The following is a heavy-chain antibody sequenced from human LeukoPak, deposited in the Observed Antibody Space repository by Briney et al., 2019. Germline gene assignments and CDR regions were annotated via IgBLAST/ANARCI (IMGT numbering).Heavy chain of an antibody. CDR2: FDPEDGET. CDR1: GYTLTELS. Sequence: ASVKVSCKVSGYTLTELSMHWVRQAPGKGLEWMGGFDPEDGETIYAQKFQGRVTMTEDTSTDTAYMELSSLRSEDTAVYYCAKDRCSGGTCYTFFDYWGQGTLFTVSS. CDR3: AKDRCSGGTCYTFFDY. J-gene: IGHJ4*02. V-gene: IGHV1-24*01. D-gene: IGHD2-15*01.